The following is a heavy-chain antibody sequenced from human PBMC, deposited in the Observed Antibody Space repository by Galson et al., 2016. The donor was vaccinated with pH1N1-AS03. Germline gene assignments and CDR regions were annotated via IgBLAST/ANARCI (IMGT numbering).Heavy chain of an antibody. J-gene: IGHJ4*02. CDR2: ISHDGSYE. CDR3: ARDYYERDSYYYSAAGS. CDR1: AFTFSNYG. D-gene: IGHD3-22*01. V-gene: IGHV3-30*03. Sequence: SLRLSCAASAFTFSNYGMHWVRQGPGKGLDWVAVISHDGSYEAYADSVKGRFTISRDDSKNTLFLQMDSLSGEDTAIYYCARDYYERDSYYYSAAGSWGQGTQVTVSS.